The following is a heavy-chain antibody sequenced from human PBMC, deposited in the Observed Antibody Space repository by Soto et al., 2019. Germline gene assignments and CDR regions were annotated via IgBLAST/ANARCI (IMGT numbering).Heavy chain of an antibody. J-gene: IGHJ4*02. CDR3: ARAARYYYDSSGYYSDHFDY. D-gene: IGHD3-22*01. Sequence: GASVKVSCKASGGTFSSYAISWVRQAPGQGLEWMGGIIPIFGTANYAQKFQGRVTITADESTSTAYMELSSLRSEDTAVYYCARAARYYYDSSGYYSDHFDYCGQGTLVTVSS. CDR1: GGTFSSYA. CDR2: IIPIFGTA. V-gene: IGHV1-69*13.